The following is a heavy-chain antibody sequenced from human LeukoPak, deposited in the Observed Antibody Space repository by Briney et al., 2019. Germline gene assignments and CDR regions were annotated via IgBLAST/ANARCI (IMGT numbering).Heavy chain of an antibody. J-gene: IGHJ5*02. CDR1: GGSITNYY. CDR2: IPYSGST. D-gene: IGHD6-13*01. CDR3: ARARRSIAAAGTTGSWFDP. V-gene: IGHV4-59*01. Sequence: SETLSLTCTVSGGSITNYYWSWIRQPPGKGLEWIGYIPYSGSTNYSPSLKSRVTISVDTSKNQFSLKLSSVTAADTAVYYCARARRSIAAAGTTGSWFDPWGQGTLVTVSS.